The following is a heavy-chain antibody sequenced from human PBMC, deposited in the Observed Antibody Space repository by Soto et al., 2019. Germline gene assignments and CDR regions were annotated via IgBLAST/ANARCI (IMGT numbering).Heavy chain of an antibody. CDR2: IFYSGLT. Sequence: SETLSLTCSVSGGSMSSYYWTWIRQPPGRGLEWIGYIFYSGLTNYNPSLQSRVTISLDTPNNQFPLRLRSLTAADTAVYYCVRGISARQEGYTWFDPWGQGALVTVSS. V-gene: IGHV4-59*01. CDR1: GGSMSSYY. D-gene: IGHD6-6*01. J-gene: IGHJ5*02. CDR3: VRGISARQEGYTWFDP.